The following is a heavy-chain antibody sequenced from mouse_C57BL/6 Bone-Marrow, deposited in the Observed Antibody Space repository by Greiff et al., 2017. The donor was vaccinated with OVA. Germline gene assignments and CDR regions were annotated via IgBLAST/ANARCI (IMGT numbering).Heavy chain of an antibody. J-gene: IGHJ3*01. D-gene: IGHD3-2*02. CDR1: GFTFSSYG. Sequence: EVKLQESGGDLVKPGGSLKLSCAASGFTFSSYGMSWVRQTPDKRLEWVATISSGGSYTYYPDSVKGRFTISRDNAKNTLYLQMSSLKSEDTAMYYCARGGELRRCAYWGQGTLVTVSA. CDR2: ISSGGSYT. V-gene: IGHV5-6*01. CDR3: ARGGELRRCAY.